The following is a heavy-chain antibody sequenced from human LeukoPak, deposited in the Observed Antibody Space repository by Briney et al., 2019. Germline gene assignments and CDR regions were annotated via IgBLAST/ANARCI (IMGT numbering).Heavy chain of an antibody. CDR2: ISSDGNDK. D-gene: IGHD3-22*01. J-gene: IGHJ4*02. V-gene: IGHV3-30*18. Sequence: PVGSLRLSCADPGFTFSSFGIHWVCQTPRKRLEWVASISSDGNDKFYVESVEGRFTLSRDNSRSTLYLQMDSLRAEDTAVYYCAKAGAYDSSGYYYYLEYWGQGTLVTVSS. CDR3: AKAGAYDSSGYYYYLEY. CDR1: GFTFSSFG.